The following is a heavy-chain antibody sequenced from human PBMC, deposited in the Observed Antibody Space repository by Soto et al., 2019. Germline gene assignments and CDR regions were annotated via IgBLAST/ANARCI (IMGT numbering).Heavy chain of an antibody. D-gene: IGHD5-18*01. Sequence: QVQLQESGPGLVKPSETLSLTCTVSGGSISSYYWSWIRQPPGKGLEWIGYIYYSGTTNYNPSLKSRVTISVDTSKNQLSLKLSSVTAADTTVYYCARRYGYSFDYWGQGTLVTVSS. CDR2: IYYSGTT. J-gene: IGHJ4*02. CDR3: ARRYGYSFDY. V-gene: IGHV4-59*08. CDR1: GGSISSYY.